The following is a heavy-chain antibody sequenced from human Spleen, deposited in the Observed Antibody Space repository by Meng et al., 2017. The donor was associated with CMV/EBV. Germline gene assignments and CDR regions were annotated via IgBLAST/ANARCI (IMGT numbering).Heavy chain of an antibody. CDR1: GFSFTNAY. V-gene: IGHV3-15*01. CDR2: IKSKTEGGTT. Sequence: GGSLRLSCAVSGFSFTNAYMSWVRQAPGKGLEWVGRIKSKTEGGTTDYAAPVKGRFTISRDDSINTLYLQMNSLKTEDTAVYYCTTDGNYYDFWSGYYGDYWGQGILVTVSS. CDR3: TTDGNYYDFWSGYYGDY. D-gene: IGHD3-3*01. J-gene: IGHJ4*02.